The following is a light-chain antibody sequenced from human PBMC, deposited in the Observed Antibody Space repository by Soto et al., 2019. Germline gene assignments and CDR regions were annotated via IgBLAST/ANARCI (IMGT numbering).Light chain of an antibody. CDR1: QSISSW. CDR2: KAS. J-gene: IGKJ4*01. V-gene: IGKV1-5*03. Sequence: DIQMTQSPSTLSASVGDRVTITCRASQSISSWLAWYQQKPGKAPKLLIYKASSLEGGVPSRVSGSGSGTEFTLTISSLQPDDFGTYYCQQYNSNPLTFGGGTKVEIK. CDR3: QQYNSNPLT.